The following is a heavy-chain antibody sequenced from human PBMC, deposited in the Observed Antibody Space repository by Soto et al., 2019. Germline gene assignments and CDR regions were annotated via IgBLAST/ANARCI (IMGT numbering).Heavy chain of an antibody. J-gene: IGHJ3*02. D-gene: IGHD2-15*01. CDR3: AKDRMNHNSVWDPFDI. CDR1: GFTFSSYW. Sequence: PGGSLRLSCAASGFTFSSYWMSWVRQAPGKGLEWVANIKQDGSEKYYVDSVKGRFTISRDNAKNSLYLQMNSLRAEDTAVYYCAKDRMNHNSVWDPFDIWAPGTMVTVSS. CDR2: IKQDGSEK. V-gene: IGHV3-7*01.